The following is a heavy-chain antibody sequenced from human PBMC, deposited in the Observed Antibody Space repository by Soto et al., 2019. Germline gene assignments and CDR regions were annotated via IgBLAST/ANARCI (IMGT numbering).Heavy chain of an antibody. CDR2: IKQDGSEK. CDR1: GFTFSSYW. J-gene: IGHJ6*02. D-gene: IGHD2-15*01. Sequence: GSLRLSCAASGFTFSSYWMSWVRRAPGKGLEWVANIKQDGSEKYYVDSVKGRFTISRDNAKNSLYLQMNSLRAEDTAVYYRARGYCSGGSCWGYYGMDVWGQGTTVTVSS. CDR3: ARGYCSGGSCWGYYGMDV. V-gene: IGHV3-7*01.